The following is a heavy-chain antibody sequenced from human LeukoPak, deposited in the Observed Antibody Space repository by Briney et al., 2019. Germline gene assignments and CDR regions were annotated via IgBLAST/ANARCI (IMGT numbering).Heavy chain of an antibody. V-gene: IGHV4-38-2*02. CDR3: AREKPIIGLVGGDLPLFDS. Sequence: SETLSLTCTVSGYSISSGYYWGWIRQPPGKGLEWIGSIYHSGGTYYNPSLKSRVTISVDTSKNQFSLKLSSVTAADTAIYFCAREKPIIGLVGGDLPLFDSWGQGTQVVVSS. CDR2: IYHSGGT. J-gene: IGHJ4*02. D-gene: IGHD3/OR15-3a*01. CDR1: GYSISSGYY.